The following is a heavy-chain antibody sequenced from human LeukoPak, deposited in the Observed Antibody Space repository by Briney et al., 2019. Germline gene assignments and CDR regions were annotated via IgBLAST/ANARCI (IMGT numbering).Heavy chain of an antibody. Sequence: SETLSLTXTVSGGSIGSYYWSWIRQPAGKGLEWIGRIYTSGSTNYNPSLKSRVTMSVDTSKNQFSLKLSSVTAADTAVYYCARVGGLHALSLHTVVDYWGQGTLVTVSS. D-gene: IGHD2-15*01. J-gene: IGHJ4*02. CDR1: GGSIGSYY. CDR2: IYTSGST. CDR3: ARVGGLHALSLHTVVDY. V-gene: IGHV4-4*07.